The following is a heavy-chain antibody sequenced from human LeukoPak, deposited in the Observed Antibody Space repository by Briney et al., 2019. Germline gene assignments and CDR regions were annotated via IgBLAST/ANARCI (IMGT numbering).Heavy chain of an antibody. CDR3: ARGGDGYRAHWFDP. CDR1: GFTFSSYS. Sequence: PGGSLRLSCAASGFTFSSYSMNWVRQAPGKGLEWVSYISSSSSTIYYADSVKGRLTISRDNAKNSLYLQMNSLGDEDTAVYYCARGGDGYRAHWFDPWGQGTLVTVSS. V-gene: IGHV3-48*02. J-gene: IGHJ5*02. D-gene: IGHD5-24*01. CDR2: ISSSSSTI.